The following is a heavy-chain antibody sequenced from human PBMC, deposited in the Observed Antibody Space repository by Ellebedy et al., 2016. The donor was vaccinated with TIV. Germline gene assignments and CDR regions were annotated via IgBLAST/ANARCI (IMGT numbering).Heavy chain of an antibody. J-gene: IGHJ4*02. Sequence: ESLKISCVGSGFTFTRDYMSWVRQAPGKGLEWVANIRQDGSAKFYIDSLKGRFSISRDNAKNSLYLQMNSLRAEDTALYYCARDGVAAGLDYWGQGSLVTVSS. CDR2: IRQDGSAK. CDR1: GFTFTRDY. V-gene: IGHV3-7*03. CDR3: ARDGVAAGLDY. D-gene: IGHD6-19*01.